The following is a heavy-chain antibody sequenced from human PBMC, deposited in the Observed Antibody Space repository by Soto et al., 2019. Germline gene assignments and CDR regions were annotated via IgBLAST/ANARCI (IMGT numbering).Heavy chain of an antibody. CDR1: GFTFSNYA. Sequence: EVQMLESGGGLVQPGGSLRLSCAASGFTFSNYAMTWVRQAPGKGLQWVSSITGSGGGTYYADSVKGRFTISRDNSKNTLFLQMNGLRVEDTAVYYCAKGLEQLVPFDHWGQGTQVTVSP. D-gene: IGHD6-13*01. V-gene: IGHV3-23*01. J-gene: IGHJ4*02. CDR2: ITGSGGGT. CDR3: AKGLEQLVPFDH.